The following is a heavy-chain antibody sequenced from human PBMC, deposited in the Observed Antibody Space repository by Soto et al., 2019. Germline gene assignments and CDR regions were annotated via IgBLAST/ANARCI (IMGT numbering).Heavy chain of an antibody. CDR2: INPNSGGT. Sequence: ASVKVSCKASGYTFTGYYMHWVRQAPGQGLEWMGWINPNSGGTNYAQKLQGRVTMTRDTSISTAYMELSRLRSDDTAVYYCARDLIVVVPVAGYYYYYGMDVWGQGTTVTVSS. D-gene: IGHD2-2*01. V-gene: IGHV1-2*02. CDR1: GYTFTGYY. CDR3: ARDLIVVVPVAGYYYYYGMDV. J-gene: IGHJ6*02.